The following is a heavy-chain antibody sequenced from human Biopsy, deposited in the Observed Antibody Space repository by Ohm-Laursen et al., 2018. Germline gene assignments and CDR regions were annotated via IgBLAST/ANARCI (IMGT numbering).Heavy chain of an antibody. CDR1: GGSIYNFF. CDR3: ARVGVGAPSIDYFDS. Sequence: TLSLTCTVSGGSIYNFFWSWIRQPPGKGLEWIGYIYYSGSTNYNPSLKSRVTISVDRSKNHFSLELSSVTVADTAVYYCARVGVGAPSIDYFDSWGQGALVTVSS. CDR2: IYYSGST. V-gene: IGHV4-59*01. D-gene: IGHD1-26*01. J-gene: IGHJ4*02.